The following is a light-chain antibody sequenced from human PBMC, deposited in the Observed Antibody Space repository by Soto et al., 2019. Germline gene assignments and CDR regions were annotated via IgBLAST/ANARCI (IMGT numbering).Light chain of an antibody. CDR1: RRDDGGYNY. Sequence: LTPPPPPPRAPWQAVTPSSPGTRRDDGGYNYVSWYQQHPGKAPKLMIYDVSKRPSGVPDRFSGSKSGNTASLTVSGLQAEDEADYYCSSYAGSNSVFGTGTKVTVL. CDR3: SSYAGSNSV. CDR2: DVS. V-gene: IGLV2-8*01. J-gene: IGLJ1*01.